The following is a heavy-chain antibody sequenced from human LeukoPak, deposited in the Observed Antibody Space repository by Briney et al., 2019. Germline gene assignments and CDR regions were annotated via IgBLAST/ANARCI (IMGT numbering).Heavy chain of an antibody. Sequence: PGGSLRLSCAASGFTFSTYSMNWVRQAPGKGLEWVSSISSSTSYIYYADSVKGRFTISRDNAKNSLFLQMNSLRAEDTAIYYCATYRQVLLPFESWGQGTLVTVSS. CDR1: GFTFSTYS. J-gene: IGHJ4*02. CDR3: ATYRQVLLPFES. CDR2: ISSSTSYI. V-gene: IGHV3-21*04. D-gene: IGHD2-8*02.